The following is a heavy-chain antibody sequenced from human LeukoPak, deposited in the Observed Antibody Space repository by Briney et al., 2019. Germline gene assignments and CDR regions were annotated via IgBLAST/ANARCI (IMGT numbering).Heavy chain of an antibody. CDR1: GFTFSDYA. V-gene: IGHV3-21*01. Sequence: GGSLRLSCAAPGFTFSDYAMNWVRQAPGKGLEWVSSISSGGSYISYADSVKGRFTVSRDNAEDSLFLQMRSLRDEDTAVYYCARGPALYCTSSSCLDGVDWGQGTLVSVSS. CDR2: ISSGGSYI. CDR3: ARGPALYCTSSSCLDGVD. D-gene: IGHD2-2*01. J-gene: IGHJ4*02.